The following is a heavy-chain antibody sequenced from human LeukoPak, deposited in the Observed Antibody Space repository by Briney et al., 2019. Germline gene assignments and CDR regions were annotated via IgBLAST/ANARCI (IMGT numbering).Heavy chain of an antibody. Sequence: PGGSLRLSCAASGFTFSSYWMHWVRQAPGKGLVWVSRINSDGSSTSYADSVKGRFTISRGNAKNTLYLQMNSLRAEDTAVYYCASIFEDYYDFWSGYLPIDYWGQGTLVTDSS. CDR3: ASIFEDYYDFWSGYLPIDY. J-gene: IGHJ4*02. CDR1: GFTFSSYW. CDR2: INSDGSST. V-gene: IGHV3-74*01. D-gene: IGHD3-3*01.